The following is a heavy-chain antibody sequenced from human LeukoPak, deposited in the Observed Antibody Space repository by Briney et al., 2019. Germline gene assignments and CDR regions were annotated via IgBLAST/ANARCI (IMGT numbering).Heavy chain of an antibody. V-gene: IGHV1-8*01. CDR1: GYTFTSYD. CDR2: MNPNSGNT. Sequence: ASVKVSCKASGYTFTSYDINWVRQATGQGLEWMGWMNPNSGNTGYAQKFQGRVTMTRNTSISTAYMELSSLRSEDTAVYYCAKETPLIYSDSSGYYSGHVKYYYYYMDVWGKGTTVTVSS. J-gene: IGHJ6*03. D-gene: IGHD3-22*01. CDR3: AKETPLIYSDSSGYYSGHVKYYYYYMDV.